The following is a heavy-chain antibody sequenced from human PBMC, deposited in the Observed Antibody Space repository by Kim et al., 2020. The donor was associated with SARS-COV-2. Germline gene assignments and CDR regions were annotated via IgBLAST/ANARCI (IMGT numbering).Heavy chain of an antibody. CDR2: ISAYNGNT. D-gene: IGHD3-10*01. CDR3: ARVHYGSGSYSDDYYFDY. CDR1: GYTFTSYG. J-gene: IGHJ4*02. Sequence: ASVKVSCKASGYTFTSYGISWVRQAPGQGLEWMGWISAYNGNTNYAQKLQGRVTMTTDTSTSTAYMELRSLRSDDTAVYYCARVHYGSGSYSDDYYFDYWGQGTRVTVS. V-gene: IGHV1-18*01.